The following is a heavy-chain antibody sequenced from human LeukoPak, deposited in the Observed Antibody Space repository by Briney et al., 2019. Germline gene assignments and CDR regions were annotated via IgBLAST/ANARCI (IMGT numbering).Heavy chain of an antibody. CDR1: GYTFTSYY. J-gene: IGHJ4*02. V-gene: IGHV1-46*01. Sequence: ASVKVSCKASGYTFTSYYMHWVRQAPGQGLEWTGIINPSGGSTSYAQKFQGRVTMTRDTSTSTVYMELSSLRSEDTAVYYCARDSRGSGYYYYFDYWGQGTLVTVSS. D-gene: IGHD3-22*01. CDR2: INPSGGST. CDR3: ARDSRGSGYYYYFDY.